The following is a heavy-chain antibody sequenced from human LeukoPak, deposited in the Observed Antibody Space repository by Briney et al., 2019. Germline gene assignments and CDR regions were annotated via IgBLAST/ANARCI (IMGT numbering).Heavy chain of an antibody. D-gene: IGHD3-3*01. V-gene: IGHV4-59*12. CDR1: GGSISSYY. Sequence: PSETLSLTCTVSGGSISSYYWSWIRQPPGKGLEWIGYIYYSGSTNYNPSLKSRVTISVDKSKNQFSLKLSSVTAADTAVYYCVSNGYYSVDYWGQGILVTVSS. CDR3: VSNGYYSVDY. J-gene: IGHJ4*02. CDR2: IYYSGST.